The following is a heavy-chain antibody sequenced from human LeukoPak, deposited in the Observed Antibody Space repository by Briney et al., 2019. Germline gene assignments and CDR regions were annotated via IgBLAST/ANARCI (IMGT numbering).Heavy chain of an antibody. D-gene: IGHD6-19*01. CDR2: ISAYNGNT. Sequence: ASVKVSCKASGYTFTSYGISWVQQAPGQGLEWMGWISAYNGNTNYAQKLQGRVTMTTDTSTNTAYMELRSLRSDDTAVYYCARGVAGRDYYYYYMDVWGKGTTVTVSS. CDR3: ARGVAGRDYYYYYMDV. J-gene: IGHJ6*03. V-gene: IGHV1-18*01. CDR1: GYTFTSYG.